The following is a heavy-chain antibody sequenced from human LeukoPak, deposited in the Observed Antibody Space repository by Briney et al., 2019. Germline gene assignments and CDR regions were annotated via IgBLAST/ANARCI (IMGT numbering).Heavy chain of an antibody. V-gene: IGHV3-21*01. Sequence: KTGGSLRLSCAASGFTFSSYSMNWVRQAPGKGLEWVSSISSSSSYIYYADSVKGRFTISRDNAKNSLYLQMNSLRAEDTAVYYCARDGPGAVAATDPVDYWGQGTLVTVSS. CDR2: ISSSSSYI. CDR3: ARDGPGAVAATDPVDY. D-gene: IGHD6-19*01. J-gene: IGHJ4*02. CDR1: GFTFSSYS.